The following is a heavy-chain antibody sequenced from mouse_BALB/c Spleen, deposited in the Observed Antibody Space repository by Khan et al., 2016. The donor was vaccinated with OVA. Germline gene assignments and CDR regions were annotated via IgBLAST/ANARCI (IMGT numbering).Heavy chain of an antibody. CDR2: ISYSGST. Sequence: EVRLQESGPGLVKPSQSLSLTCTVTGYSITSDYAWNWIRQFPGNKLEWMGYISYSGSTSCNPSLKSRISITRDTSKNQFFLQLNSVTTEDTATYYCARSIMANWGQGTTLTVSS. CDR3: ARSIMAN. V-gene: IGHV3-2*02. J-gene: IGHJ2*01. CDR1: GYSITSDYA.